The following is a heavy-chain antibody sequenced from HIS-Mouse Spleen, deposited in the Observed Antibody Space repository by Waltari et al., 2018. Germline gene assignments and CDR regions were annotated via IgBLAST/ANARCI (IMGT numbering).Heavy chain of an antibody. CDR2: IYYSGST. V-gene: IGHV4-39*07. J-gene: IGHJ2*01. CDR1: GCSISSCSYY. Sequence: QLQLQESGPGLVKPSETLSLTCPVSGCSISSCSYYWGWIRQPPGKGLEWIGSIYYSGSTYYNPSLKSRVTISVDTSKNQFSLKLSSVTAADTAVYYCAREIPYSSSWYDWYFDLWGRGTLVTVSS. CDR3: AREIPYSSSWYDWYFDL. D-gene: IGHD6-13*01.